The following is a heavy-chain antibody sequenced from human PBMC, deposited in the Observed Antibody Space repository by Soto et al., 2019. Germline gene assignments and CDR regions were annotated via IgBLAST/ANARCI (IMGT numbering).Heavy chain of an antibody. CDR1: GDTFNFYT. CDR3: ATSFGSGSRAFDY. Sequence: QVQLVQSGAEVKKPGSSVKVSCKASGDTFNFYTINWVRQAPGLGLEWMGRFNPILSFSNSALKFQGRVTLTADKSTGTAFMVLRSLRSEDTAIYYCATSFGSGSRAFDYWGQGALVTVSS. CDR2: FNPILSFS. D-gene: IGHD3-10*01. V-gene: IGHV1-69*02. J-gene: IGHJ4*02.